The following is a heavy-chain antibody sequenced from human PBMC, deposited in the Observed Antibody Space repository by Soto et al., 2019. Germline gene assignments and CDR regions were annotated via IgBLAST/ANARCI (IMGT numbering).Heavy chain of an antibody. D-gene: IGHD4-4*01. V-gene: IGHV4-31*03. CDR2: LYYSGSS. CDR3: AIGVIH. J-gene: IGHJ4*02. CDR1: GGSISSGGYY. Sequence: QVQLQESGPGLVKPSQTLSLTCTVSGGSISSGGYYWSWTRQHPGKGLEWTGTLYYSGSSSYNPSLKSRVTISVDTSKNQVALKLSSVTAAATAVYYCAIGVIHWGQGTLVTVAS.